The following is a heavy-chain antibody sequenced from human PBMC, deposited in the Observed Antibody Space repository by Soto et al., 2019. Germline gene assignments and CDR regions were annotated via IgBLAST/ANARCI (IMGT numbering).Heavy chain of an antibody. CDR1: GGTFSSYA. CDR3: ASSVVADRIYYYYGMDV. CDR2: IIPIFGTA. D-gene: IGHD2-15*01. Sequence: SVKVSCKASGGTFSSYAISWVRQAPGQGLEWMGGIIPIFGTANYAQKFQGRVTITADESTSTAYMELSSLRSEDTAVYYCASSVVADRIYYYYGMDVWGQGTTVTISS. V-gene: IGHV1-69*13. J-gene: IGHJ6*02.